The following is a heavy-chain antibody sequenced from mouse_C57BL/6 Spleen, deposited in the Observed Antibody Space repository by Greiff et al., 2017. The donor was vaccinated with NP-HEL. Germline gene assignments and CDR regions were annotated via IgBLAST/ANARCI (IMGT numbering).Heavy chain of an antibody. J-gene: IGHJ2*01. CDR3: ARDLGRGYFDY. CDR1: GFTFSSYA. Sequence: EVQRVESGGGLVKPGGSLKLSCAASGFTFSSYAMSWVRQTPEKRLEWVATISDGGSYTYYPDNVKGRFTISRDNAKNNLYLQMSHLKSEDTAMYYCARDLGRGYFDYWGQGTTLTVSS. D-gene: IGHD4-1*01. V-gene: IGHV5-4*01. CDR2: ISDGGSYT.